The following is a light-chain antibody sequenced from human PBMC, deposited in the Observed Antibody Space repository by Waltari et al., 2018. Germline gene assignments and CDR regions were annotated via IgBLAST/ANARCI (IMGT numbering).Light chain of an antibody. CDR3: QQRSNWPPVT. J-gene: IGKJ5*01. CDR1: QSVSSY. Sequence: EIVLTQSPATLSLSPGERATLSCRASQSVSSYLAWYQQKTGQAPRLLIYDASDRATGIPARFSGSGSGTDFTRTISSLEPEDFAVYSCQQRSNWPPVTFGQGTRLEIK. V-gene: IGKV3-11*01. CDR2: DAS.